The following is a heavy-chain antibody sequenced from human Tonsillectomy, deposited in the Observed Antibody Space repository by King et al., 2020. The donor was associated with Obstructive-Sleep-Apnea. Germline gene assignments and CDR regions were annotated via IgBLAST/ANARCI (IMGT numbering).Heavy chain of an antibody. CDR2: IWYDGSNK. J-gene: IGHJ4*02. Sequence: VQLVQSGGGVVQPGRSLRLSCAASGFTFSSYGMHWVRQAPGKGLEWVALIWYDGSNKYYADSVKGRFTISRDNSKNTLWLQMNSLRAEDTAVYYCARVRPRTFGGLDYWGQGTLVTVSS. CDR3: ARVRPRTFGGLDY. V-gene: IGHV3-33*01. D-gene: IGHD3-10*01. CDR1: GFTFSSYG.